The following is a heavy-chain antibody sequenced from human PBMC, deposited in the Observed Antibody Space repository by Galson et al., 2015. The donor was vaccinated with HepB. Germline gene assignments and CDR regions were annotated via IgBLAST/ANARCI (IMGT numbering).Heavy chain of an antibody. D-gene: IGHD2-21*02. J-gene: IGHJ4*02. CDR3: VKDGDTYCGGDCFSDH. V-gene: IGHV3-23*01. CDR2: ISSRTGGT. CDR1: GFTFINYP. Sequence: SLRLSCAASGFTFINYPMTWVRQPPGKGLVWVSTISSRTGGTYYADSVKGRFTISRDNSRDTLYLQLNNLRAEDTALYYCVKDGDTYCGGDCFSDHWGQGTLVTVSS.